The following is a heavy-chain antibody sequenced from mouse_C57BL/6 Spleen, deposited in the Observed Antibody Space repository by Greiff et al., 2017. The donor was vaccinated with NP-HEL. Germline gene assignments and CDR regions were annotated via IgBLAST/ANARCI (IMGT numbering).Heavy chain of an antibody. D-gene: IGHD2-4*01. Sequence: EVKLMESGPGLVKPSQSLSLTCSVTGYSITSGYYWNWIRQFPGNKLEWMGYISYDGSNNYNPSLKNRISITRDTSKNQFFRKLNSVTTEDTATYYCARERLRGFDYWGQGTTLTVSS. CDR2: ISYDGSN. J-gene: IGHJ2*01. V-gene: IGHV3-6*01. CDR1: GYSITSGYY. CDR3: ARERLRGFDY.